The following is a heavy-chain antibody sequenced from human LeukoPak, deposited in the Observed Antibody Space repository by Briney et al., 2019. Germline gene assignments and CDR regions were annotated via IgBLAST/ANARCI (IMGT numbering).Heavy chain of an antibody. V-gene: IGHV1-8*01. J-gene: IGHJ4*02. Sequence: ASVKVSCKASGYTFTSYDINWVRQATGQGLEWMGYMNPNSGYTVYAQKFQGRVTMTRNISISTAYMELSSLRSEDTAVYYCAKVPRELTGKWGQGTLVTVSS. CDR2: MNPNSGYT. CDR1: GYTFTSYD. D-gene: IGHD7-27*01. CDR3: AKVPRELTGK.